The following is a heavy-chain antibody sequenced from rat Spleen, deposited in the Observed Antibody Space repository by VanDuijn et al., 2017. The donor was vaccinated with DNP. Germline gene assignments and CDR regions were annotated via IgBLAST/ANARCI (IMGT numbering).Heavy chain of an antibody. CDR3: ANPFY. Sequence: EVQLVESGGGLVQPGRSLKLSCAASGFTFSDFNMTWVRQAPKKGLEWVATISYDGSTTDYRDSVKGRITLSRENAKSTLYLQMDSMRSEDTATYYCANPFYWGQRVMVTVSS. CDR2: ISYDGSTT. V-gene: IGHV5-7*01. CDR1: GFTFSDFN. D-gene: IGHD1-4*01. J-gene: IGHJ2*01.